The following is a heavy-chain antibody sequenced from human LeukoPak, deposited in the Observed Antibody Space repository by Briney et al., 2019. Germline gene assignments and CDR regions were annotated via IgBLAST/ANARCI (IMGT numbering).Heavy chain of an antibody. V-gene: IGHV7-4-1*02. CDR3: ARKSVAATPRDIVYQYSYMDV. CDR2: ISTNTGNP. Sequence: GASVKVSCKSSGYTFTSYAMNWVRQAPGQGLEWMGWISTNTGNPTYAQGFTGRFVFSLDTSVSTAYLQTSSLKAEDTAVYYCARKSVAATPRDIVYQYSYMDVWGKGTTVTVSS. CDR1: GYTFTSYA. D-gene: IGHD2-15*01. J-gene: IGHJ6*03.